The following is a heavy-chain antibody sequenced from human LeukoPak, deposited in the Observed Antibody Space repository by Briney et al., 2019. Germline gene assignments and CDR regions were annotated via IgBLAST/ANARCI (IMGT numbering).Heavy chain of an antibody. CDR1: GYAFSTYY. Sequence: ASVKVSCKASGYAFSTYYMHWVRQAPGQGLVWMGIINSSGGSTSYAQKFQGRVTMTRDTSTSTVYMELSSLRSEDTAVYYCARIVGATNYFDYWGQGTLVTVSS. CDR3: ARIVGATNYFDY. D-gene: IGHD1-26*01. CDR2: INSSGGST. V-gene: IGHV1-46*01. J-gene: IGHJ4*02.